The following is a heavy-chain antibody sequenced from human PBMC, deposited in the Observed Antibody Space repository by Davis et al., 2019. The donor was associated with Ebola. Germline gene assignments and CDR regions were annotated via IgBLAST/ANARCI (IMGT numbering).Heavy chain of an antibody. CDR3: ARTATGAIYYYYYMDV. Sequence: GESLKISCAASGFTFSSYEMNWVRQAPGKGLEWVANIKQDGSEKYYVDSVKGRFTISRDNAKNSLYLQMNSLRAEDTAVYYCARTATGAIYYYYYMDVWGKGTTVTVSS. V-gene: IGHV3-7*01. CDR1: GFTFSSYE. D-gene: IGHD3-9*01. CDR2: IKQDGSEK. J-gene: IGHJ6*03.